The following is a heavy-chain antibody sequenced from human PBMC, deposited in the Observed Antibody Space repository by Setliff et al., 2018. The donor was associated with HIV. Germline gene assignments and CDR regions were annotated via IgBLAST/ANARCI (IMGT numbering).Heavy chain of an antibody. V-gene: IGHV4-38-2*02. CDR3: ARDPHYFDTSGHYSWFYFDY. CDR2: TDHIGGKT. Sequence: SETLSLTCAVSGYSISSGYYWDWIRQPPGKGLEWIGETDHIGGKTNHNPSLKSRVTISAATSKNQFSLKLTSVTAADTAVYFCARDPHYFDTSGHYSWFYFDYWGQGTLVTVSS. D-gene: IGHD3-22*01. CDR1: GYSISSGYY. J-gene: IGHJ4*02.